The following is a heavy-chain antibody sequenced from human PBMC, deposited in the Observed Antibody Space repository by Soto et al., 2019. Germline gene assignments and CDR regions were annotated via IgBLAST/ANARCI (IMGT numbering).Heavy chain of an antibody. CDR3: AKDQYSSSSNWFDP. Sequence: GVSLRLSCAASGFTFSSYAMSWVRQAPGKGLEWVSAISGSGGSTYYADSVKGRFTISRDNSKNTLYLQMNSLRAEDTAVYYCAKDQYSSSSNWFDPWGQGTLVTVSS. CDR1: GFTFSSYA. CDR2: ISGSGGST. D-gene: IGHD6-6*01. J-gene: IGHJ5*02. V-gene: IGHV3-23*01.